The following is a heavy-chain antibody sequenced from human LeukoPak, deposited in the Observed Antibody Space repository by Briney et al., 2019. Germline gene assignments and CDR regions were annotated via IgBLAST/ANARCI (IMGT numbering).Heavy chain of an antibody. CDR2: ISSSSNYI. J-gene: IGHJ4*02. CDR3: ARGQGLQLKSGSDY. D-gene: IGHD5-24*01. Sequence: GGSLRLSCAASGFTFSSYTMNWVRQAPGKRLEWVSSISSSSNYIYYADSVKGRFTVSRDNAKNSLFLQMNSPRAEDTTVYYCARGQGLQLKSGSDYWGQGTLVTVSS. V-gene: IGHV3-21*01. CDR1: GFTFSSYT.